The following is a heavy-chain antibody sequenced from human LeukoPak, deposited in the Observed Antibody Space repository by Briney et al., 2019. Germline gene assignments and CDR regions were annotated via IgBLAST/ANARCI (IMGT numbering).Heavy chain of an antibody. CDR3: AKDPISSSWSRGGDYYYYYMDV. J-gene: IGHJ6*03. D-gene: IGHD6-13*01. V-gene: IGHV3-30*02. CDR2: IRNDGNKY. CDR1: GFTFSTSG. Sequence: GGPLRLSCVASGFTFSTSGMHWVRQSPGKGLDWVAFIRNDGNKYNYADSVKGRFTISRDNSKNTLYLQMNSLRAEDTAVYYCAKDPISSSWSRGGDYYYYYMDVWGKGTTVTISS.